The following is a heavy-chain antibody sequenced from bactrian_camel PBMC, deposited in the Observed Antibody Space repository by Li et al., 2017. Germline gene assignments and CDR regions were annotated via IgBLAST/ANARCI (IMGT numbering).Heavy chain of an antibody. Sequence: HVQLVESGGGSVQPGGSLRLSCVASGFPFNTYFMSWVRQAPGKGLGWVSNIDEEGSNKYYADWAKGRFTISRDNAQNTLILQMNSLESEDTALYFCATDRPGTGGYEIDYWGQGTQVTVS. V-gene: IGHV3-2*01. J-gene: IGHJ4*01. CDR3: ATDRPGTGGYEIDY. CDR1: GFPFNTYF. D-gene: IGHD6*01. CDR2: IDEEGSNK.